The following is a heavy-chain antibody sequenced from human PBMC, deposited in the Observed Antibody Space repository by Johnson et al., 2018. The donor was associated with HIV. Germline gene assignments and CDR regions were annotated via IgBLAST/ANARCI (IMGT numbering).Heavy chain of an antibody. J-gene: IGHJ3*02. D-gene: IGHD4-17*01. Sequence: QVPLVESRGGVVQPGGSLRLSCVASGFTFSDYYMTWIRQAPGKGLEWVSYISSSGSTIYYADSVNGRFTISRDNAKNSVYLQMNSLRAEDTAVYYCARANSYGDYRAKAFDIWGQGTMVTVSS. CDR1: GFTFSDYY. CDR3: ARANSYGDYRAKAFDI. V-gene: IGHV3-11*01. CDR2: ISSSGSTI.